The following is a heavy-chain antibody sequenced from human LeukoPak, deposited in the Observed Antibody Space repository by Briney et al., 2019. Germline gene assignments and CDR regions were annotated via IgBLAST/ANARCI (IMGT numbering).Heavy chain of an antibody. V-gene: IGHV3-30*02. Sequence: GGSLRLSCAASGFTFSNYGMHWVRQAPGKGLEWVAFIRYDESNRYYADSVKGRFTISRDNSKNALYLQMNSLRAEDTAVYYCARDLYRIVVVPHYFDYWGQGTLVTVSS. J-gene: IGHJ4*02. CDR1: GFTFSNYG. CDR2: IRYDESNR. CDR3: ARDLYRIVVVPHYFDY. D-gene: IGHD3-22*01.